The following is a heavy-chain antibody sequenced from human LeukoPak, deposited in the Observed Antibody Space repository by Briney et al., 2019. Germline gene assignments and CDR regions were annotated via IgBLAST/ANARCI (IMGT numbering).Heavy chain of an antibody. Sequence: PGGSLRLSCAASGFTFSDYYMSWIRQAPGKGLEWVSYISSSGSTIYYADSVKGRFTISRDNAKNSLYLQMNSLRAEDTAVYYCARVKVRRLPYYYYYMDVWGKGTTVTISS. CDR1: GFTFSDYY. CDR3: ARVKVRRLPYYYYYMDV. D-gene: IGHD3-10*01. CDR2: ISSSGSTI. J-gene: IGHJ6*03. V-gene: IGHV3-11*04.